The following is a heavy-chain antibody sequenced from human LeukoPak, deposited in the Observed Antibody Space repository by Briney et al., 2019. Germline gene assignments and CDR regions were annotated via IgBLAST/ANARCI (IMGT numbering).Heavy chain of an antibody. D-gene: IGHD2/OR15-2a*01. V-gene: IGHV1-2*02. CDR1: GYAFTGYY. CDR2: INPNSGGT. Sequence: ASVKVSCKASGYAFTGYYIHWVRQAPGQGLEWMGWINPNSGGTNYAQKFQGRVAMTRDTSISTAYMELSRLRSDDTAVYYCARAFRARYFDLWGRGTLVTVSS. CDR3: ARAFRARYFDL. J-gene: IGHJ2*01.